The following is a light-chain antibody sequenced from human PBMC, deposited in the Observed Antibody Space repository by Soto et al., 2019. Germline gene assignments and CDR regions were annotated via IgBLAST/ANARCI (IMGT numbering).Light chain of an antibody. Sequence: EIVLTQSPGTLSLSPGERATLSCRAIQIVSSSYLAWYQQKPGQAPRLLIYGTSSMATAIPDRFSGSGSGTDFTLTISRLEPEDFAVYYCQQYGSSSWTFGQGTKV. CDR3: QQYGSSSWT. CDR1: QIVSSSY. CDR2: GTS. J-gene: IGKJ1*01. V-gene: IGKV3-20*01.